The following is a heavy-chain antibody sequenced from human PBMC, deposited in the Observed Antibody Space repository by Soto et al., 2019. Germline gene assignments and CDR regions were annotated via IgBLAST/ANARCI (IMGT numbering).Heavy chain of an antibody. J-gene: IGHJ4*02. CDR3: AKGQGYYGSGSYGR. D-gene: IGHD3-10*01. CDR1: GFTFSSYA. Sequence: PGGSLRLSCAASGFTFSSYAMSWVRQAPGKGLEWVSAISGSGGSTYYADSVKGRFTISRDNSKNTLYLQMNSLRAEDTAVYYCAKGQGYYGSGSYGRWGQGTLVTVSS. CDR2: ISGSGGST. V-gene: IGHV3-23*01.